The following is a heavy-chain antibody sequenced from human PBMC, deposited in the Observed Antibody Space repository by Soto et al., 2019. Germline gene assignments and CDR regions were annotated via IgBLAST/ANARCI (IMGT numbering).Heavy chain of an antibody. Sequence: SETLSLTCSVSGDSISSSTYCWGWIRQPPGKGLEWIGSKYYTGTSHYNPSLNSRVTISVDTSNNQFSLKVTSVTAADTAVYYCARHRDPGYSSSWFNSWGQGTLVTVSS. D-gene: IGHD6-13*01. CDR3: ARHRDPGYSSSWFNS. V-gene: IGHV4-39*01. J-gene: IGHJ5*01. CDR1: GDSISSSTYC. CDR2: KYYTGTS.